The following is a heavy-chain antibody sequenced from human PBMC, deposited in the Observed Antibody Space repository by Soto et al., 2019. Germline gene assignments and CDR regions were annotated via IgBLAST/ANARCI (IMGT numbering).Heavy chain of an antibody. Sequence: QVQLQESGPGLVKPSQTLSLTCTVSGGSISSGGYYWTWIRQHPGKGLEWIGYNYYSGITYYNPSLKSRVTISIDTSKNQFSLKLSYVTAADTAVYYCARGSSIAGLYYGMDVWGQGTTVTVSS. D-gene: IGHD6-6*01. CDR2: NYYSGIT. J-gene: IGHJ6*02. CDR1: GGSISSGGYY. CDR3: ARGSSIAGLYYGMDV. V-gene: IGHV4-31*03.